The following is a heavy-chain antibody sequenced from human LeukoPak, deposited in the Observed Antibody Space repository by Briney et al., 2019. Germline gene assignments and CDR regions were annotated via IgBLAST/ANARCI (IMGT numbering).Heavy chain of an antibody. J-gene: IGHJ4*02. D-gene: IGHD7-27*01. CDR2: INHSGST. Sequence: SETLSLTCAVYGGSFSGYYWSWIRQPPGKGLEWIGEINHSGSTNYNPSLKSRVTISVDTSKNQFSLKLSSVTAADTAVYYCARRELGIDYWGQGALVTVSS. CDR1: GGSFSGYY. CDR3: ARRELGIDY. V-gene: IGHV4-34*01.